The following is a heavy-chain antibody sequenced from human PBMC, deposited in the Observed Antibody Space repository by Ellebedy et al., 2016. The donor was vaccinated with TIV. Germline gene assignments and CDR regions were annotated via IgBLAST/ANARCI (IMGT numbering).Heavy chain of an antibody. V-gene: IGHV3-21*01. J-gene: IGHJ4*02. CDR3: TSGLYDVMTGYHERRDY. Sequence: GESLKISXVVSGFTFSSYSMNWVRQAPGKGLEWVSYISSSSNEIYYADSVKGRFITSRDNAKSSLYLQMNSLRAEDTAVYYCTSGLYDVMTGYHERRDYWGQGNLVTVSS. CDR2: ISSSSNEI. CDR1: GFTFSSYS. D-gene: IGHD3-9*01.